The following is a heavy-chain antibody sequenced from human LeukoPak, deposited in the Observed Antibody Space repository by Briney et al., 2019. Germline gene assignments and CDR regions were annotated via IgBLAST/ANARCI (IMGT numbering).Heavy chain of an antibody. CDR3: ARGYSSSLDY. CDR2: IYYSGST. J-gene: IGHJ4*02. V-gene: IGHV4-39*01. CDR1: GVSISSSSYN. Sequence: PAETLSLTCTVSGVSISSSSYNWGWLRQPPGKGLEWFGSIYYSGSTYYNPSLKRRVTISVDTSKNQFSLRLNSVTAAYTAVYWCARGYSSSLDYWGQGTLVTVSS. D-gene: IGHD6-13*01.